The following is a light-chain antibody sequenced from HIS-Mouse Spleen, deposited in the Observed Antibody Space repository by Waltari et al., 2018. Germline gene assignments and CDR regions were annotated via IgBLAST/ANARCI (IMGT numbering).Light chain of an antibody. CDR3: QVWDSSSDHVV. V-gene: IGLV3-21*03. CDR2: DDS. CDR1: NIGSKS. J-gene: IGLJ2*01. Sequence: SYVLTQPPSVSAAPEKTARITCGGNNIGSKSVHWHQQKPGQAPVLGVYDDSDRPSGIAEGVSGSNSGNTATLTISRVEAGDETDYYCQVWDSSSDHVVFGGGTKLTVL.